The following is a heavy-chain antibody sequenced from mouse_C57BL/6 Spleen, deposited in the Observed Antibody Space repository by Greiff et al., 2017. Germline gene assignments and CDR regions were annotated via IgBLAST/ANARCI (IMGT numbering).Heavy chain of an antibody. D-gene: IGHD1-1*01. V-gene: IGHV1-47*01. J-gene: IGHJ1*03. CDR2: FHPYNDDT. CDR3: AREGRYEGYFDV. CDR1: GYTFTTYP. Sequence: VKLMESGAELVKPGASVKMSCKASGYTFTTYPIEWMKQNHGKSLEWIGNFHPYNDDTKYNEKFKGKATLQIEKSSSTVYLELSRLTSDDSAVYCCAREGRYEGYFDVWGTGTTVTVSS.